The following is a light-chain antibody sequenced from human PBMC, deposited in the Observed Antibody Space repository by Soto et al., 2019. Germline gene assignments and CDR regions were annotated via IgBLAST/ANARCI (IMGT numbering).Light chain of an antibody. CDR2: ATS. CDR3: HKYNSAPLT. Sequence: DVQMTQSPSSLSAFVGDRVTITCRASQGIAPYLAWFQQKPGKVPKLLIYATSTLQSGVPSRFSGSGSGTDFTITISSLQPEDVATYYCHKYNSAPLTFGGGTKVEIK. V-gene: IGKV1-27*01. CDR1: QGIAPY. J-gene: IGKJ4*01.